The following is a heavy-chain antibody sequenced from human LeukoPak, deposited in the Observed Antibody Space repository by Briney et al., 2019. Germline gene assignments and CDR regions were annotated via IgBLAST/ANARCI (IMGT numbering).Heavy chain of an antibody. D-gene: IGHD6-13*01. CDR2: IRSKANSYAT. Sequence: PGGSLRLSCSASGFTFSSYAMHWVRQASGKGLEWVGRIRSKANSYATAYAASVEGRFTISRDDSKSTAYLQMNSLKTEDTAVYYCTRFNQQPYGMDVWGQGTTVTVSS. CDR3: TRFNQQPYGMDV. J-gene: IGHJ6*02. CDR1: GFTFSSYA. V-gene: IGHV3-73*01.